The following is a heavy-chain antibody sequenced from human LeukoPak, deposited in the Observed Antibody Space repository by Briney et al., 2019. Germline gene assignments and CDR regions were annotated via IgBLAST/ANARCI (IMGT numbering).Heavy chain of an antibody. Sequence: GGSLRLSCATSGFTFSTYEMNWVRQAPGKGLEWVSHISGSGGAIYYADSVKGRFTISRDNAKNSPYLQMNSLRAEDTAVYYCARRYCSSTSCTLDYWGQGTLVTVSS. CDR2: ISGSGGAI. J-gene: IGHJ4*02. CDR1: GFTFSTYE. CDR3: ARRYCSSTSCTLDY. V-gene: IGHV3-48*03. D-gene: IGHD2-2*01.